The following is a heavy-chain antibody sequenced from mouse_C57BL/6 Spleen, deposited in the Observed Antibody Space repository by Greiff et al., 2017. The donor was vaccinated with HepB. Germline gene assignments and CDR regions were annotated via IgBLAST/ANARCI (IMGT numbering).Heavy chain of an antibody. V-gene: IGHV1-19*01. J-gene: IGHJ2*01. Sequence: EVQLQQSGPVLVKPGASVKMSCKASGYTFTDYYMNWVKQSHGKSLEWIGVINPYNGGTSYNQKFKGKATLTVDKSSSTAYMELNSLTSEDSAVYYCARSPGSSPYYFDYWGQGTTLTVSS. CDR2: INPYNGGT. D-gene: IGHD1-1*01. CDR3: ARSPGSSPYYFDY. CDR1: GYTFTDYY.